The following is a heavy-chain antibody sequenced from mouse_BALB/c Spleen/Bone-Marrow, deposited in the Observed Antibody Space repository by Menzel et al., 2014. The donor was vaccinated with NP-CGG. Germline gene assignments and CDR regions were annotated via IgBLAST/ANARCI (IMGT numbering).Heavy chain of an antibody. D-gene: IGHD3-3*01. CDR1: GYTFTDNW. CDR3: ARGGHVFSLDY. J-gene: IGHJ4*01. V-gene: IGHV1-69*01. Sequence: QVHVKQSGAELGMPGASVKMSCKASGYTFTDNWMYWVKQRPGQGLEWIGAIDTSDSYTNFNQKFMGKASLTVDASSSTAYMQVSSLTSDDSAVYYCARGGHVFSLDYWGQGTSVTVSS. CDR2: IDTSDSYT.